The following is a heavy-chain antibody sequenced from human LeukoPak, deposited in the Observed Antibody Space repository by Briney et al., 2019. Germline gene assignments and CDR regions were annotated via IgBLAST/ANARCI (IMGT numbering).Heavy chain of an antibody. CDR2: ISSSGST. CDR3: ARDLIVPDAMTRSGSYSTDY. Sequence: PSETLSLTCTVSGDSISSGDYYWSWIRQPAGKGLEWIGRISSSGSTNYNPSLKSRVTMSVDTSKSQFSLKLSSVTAADTAVYYCARDLIVPDAMTRSGSYSTDYWGQGTLVTVSS. J-gene: IGHJ4*02. D-gene: IGHD3-10*01. CDR1: GDSISSGDYY. V-gene: IGHV4-61*02.